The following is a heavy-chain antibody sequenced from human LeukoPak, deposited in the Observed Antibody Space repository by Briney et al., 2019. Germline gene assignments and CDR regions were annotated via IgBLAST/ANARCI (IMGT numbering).Heavy chain of an antibody. D-gene: IGHD4-11*01. CDR1: GGSISSGSYY. V-gene: IGHV4-31*03. CDR2: IYSSGSA. CDR3: ARPYSNYGRYYFDY. Sequence: SETLSLTCTVSGGSISSGSYYWTWIRQHPGKGLEWIGYIYSSGSAYYNPSLKSRVTISIDTSKNQFSLMLSSVTAADTAVYYCARPYSNYGRYYFDYWGQGTLVTVSS. J-gene: IGHJ4*02.